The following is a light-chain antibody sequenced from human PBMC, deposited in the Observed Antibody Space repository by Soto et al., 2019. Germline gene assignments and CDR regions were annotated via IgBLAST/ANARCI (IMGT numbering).Light chain of an antibody. CDR2: DVS. V-gene: IGLV2-8*01. J-gene: IGLJ1*01. CDR3: SSYAGSSNYV. Sequence: QSALTQPPSASGSPGQSATISCTGTSSDVGAYKFVSWYQQHPGKAPKLMIYDVSKRPTGVPDRFSGSKSGNTASLTVSGLQAEDEADYYCSSYAGSSNYVFGTGTKVTVL. CDR1: SSDVGAYKF.